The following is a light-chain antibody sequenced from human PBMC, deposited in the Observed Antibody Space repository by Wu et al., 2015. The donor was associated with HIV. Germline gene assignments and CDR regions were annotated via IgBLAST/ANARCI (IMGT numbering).Light chain of an antibody. CDR2: GAS. J-gene: IGKJ4*01. Sequence: EIVLTQSPGTLSLSPGERVTLSCRASQSVSSNYLAWYQKKPGQAPRVLIYGASSRATGIPDRFSGSGSGTDFTLTISSLEPEDFAVYYCQQYGSSPPLTFGGGTKVEIK. V-gene: IGKV3-20*01. CDR3: QQYGSSPPLT. CDR1: QSVSSNY.